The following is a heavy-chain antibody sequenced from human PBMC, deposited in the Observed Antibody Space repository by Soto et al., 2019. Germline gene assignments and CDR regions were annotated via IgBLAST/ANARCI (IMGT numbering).Heavy chain of an antibody. CDR2: IWYDGSNK. CDR1: GFTFSSYG. V-gene: IGHV3-33*01. CDR3: ARDPWRGYCSGGSCKDHWFDP. Sequence: PGGSLRLSCAASGFTFSSYGMHWVRQAPGKGLEWVAVIWYDGSNKYYADSVKGRFTISRDNSKNTLYPQMNSLRAEDTAVYYCARDPWRGYCSGGSCKDHWFDPWGQGTLVTVSS. D-gene: IGHD2-15*01. J-gene: IGHJ5*02.